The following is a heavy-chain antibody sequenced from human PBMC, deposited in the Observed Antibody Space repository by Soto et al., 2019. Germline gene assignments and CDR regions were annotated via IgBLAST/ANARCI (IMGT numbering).Heavy chain of an antibody. J-gene: IGHJ4*02. CDR1: GFTFSSYG. CDR2: ISYDGSNK. Sequence: QVQLVESGGGVVQPGRSLRLSCAASGFTFSSYGMHWVRQAPGKGLEWVAVISYDGSNKYYADSVKGRFTISRDNSENTLYLQMNSLRAEDTAVYYCAKDGELGYCSSTSCYAIDYWGQGTLVTVSS. D-gene: IGHD2-2*01. CDR3: AKDGELGYCSSTSCYAIDY. V-gene: IGHV3-30*18.